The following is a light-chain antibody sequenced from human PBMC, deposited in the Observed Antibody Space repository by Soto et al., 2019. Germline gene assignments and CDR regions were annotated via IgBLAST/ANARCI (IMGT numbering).Light chain of an antibody. V-gene: IGKV3-15*01. CDR1: QSVSGN. CDR3: QQYNDWPPVT. J-gene: IGKJ4*01. CDR2: DAS. Sequence: EIVMTQSPATLSVSPGERATLSCRASQSVSGNLAWYQQKPGQAPRLLIYDASTRATGIPARFSGSGSGTEFTLPISSLQSEDFAVYYYQQYNDWPPVTFGGGTKVEIK.